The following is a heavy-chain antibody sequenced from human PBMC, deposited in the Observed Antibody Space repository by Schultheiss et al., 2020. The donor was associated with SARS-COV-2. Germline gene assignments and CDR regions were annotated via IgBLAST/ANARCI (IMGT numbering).Heavy chain of an antibody. V-gene: IGHV3-73*01. CDR3: TDRALDV. Sequence: GGSLRLSCAASGFTFSNAWMSWVRQAPGKGLEWVGRIRSKANSYATAYAASVKGRFTISRDDSKNTAYLQMNSLKTEDTAVYYCTDRALDVWGQGTTVTVSS. CDR2: IRSKANSYAT. CDR1: GFTFSNAW. J-gene: IGHJ6*02.